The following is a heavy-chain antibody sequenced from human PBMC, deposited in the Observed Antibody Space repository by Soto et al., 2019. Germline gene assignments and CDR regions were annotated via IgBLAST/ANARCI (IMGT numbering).Heavy chain of an antibody. CDR3: VRDRDLDHDGRGYLDDN. D-gene: IGHD3-22*01. V-gene: IGHV3-23*01. J-gene: IGHJ4*01. Sequence: EVQLLESGGDLIQPGESLRPSCAASGFTFNIYAMAWVRQAPGKGLEWVSAISRYGDFTYYADSLEAWFTISRDNSKDTLYLRMNSLRAEDTSLYFCVRDRDLDHDGRGYLDDNGGQETLVTVSS. CDR2: ISRYGDFT. CDR1: GFTFNIYA.